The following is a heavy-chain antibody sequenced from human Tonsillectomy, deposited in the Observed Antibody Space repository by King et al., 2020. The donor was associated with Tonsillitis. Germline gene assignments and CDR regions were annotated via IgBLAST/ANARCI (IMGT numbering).Heavy chain of an antibody. V-gene: IGHV3-23*04. J-gene: IGHJ4*02. Sequence: VQLVESGGGLVQPGGSLRLSCAASGFTFSSYAMSWVRQAPGKGLEWVSAISGSGGSTYYADSVKGRFTISRDNSKNTLYLQMNSLRAEDTAVYYCANMAGGNSWCRGRIDDWGQGILVTVSS. CDR3: ANMAGGNSWCRGRIDD. D-gene: IGHD6-13*01. CDR2: ISGSGGST. CDR1: GFTFSSYA.